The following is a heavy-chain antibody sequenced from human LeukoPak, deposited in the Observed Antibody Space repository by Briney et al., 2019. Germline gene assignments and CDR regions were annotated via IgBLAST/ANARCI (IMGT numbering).Heavy chain of an antibody. V-gene: IGHV3-66*01. CDR3: ASGGYSYGLDAFDI. CDR1: GVTVSSDY. D-gene: IGHD5-18*01. CDR2: IYSGGST. Sequence: PGGSLRLSCAASGVTVSSDYMSCVRQAPGKGLEWVSVIYSGGSTYYADSVKGRFTISRDNSKNTLYLQMNSLRAEDTAVYYCASGGYSYGLDAFDIWGQGTMVTVSS. J-gene: IGHJ3*02.